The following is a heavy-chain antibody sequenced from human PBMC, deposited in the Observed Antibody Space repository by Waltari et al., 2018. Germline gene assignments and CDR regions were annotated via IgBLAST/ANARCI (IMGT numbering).Heavy chain of an antibody. D-gene: IGHD6-13*01. J-gene: IGHJ4*02. CDR3: VRAPLSGGATGTFDF. V-gene: IGHV4-38-2*02. CDR2: IYHSGNT. CDR1: GYSITSGYY. Sequence: QVQLQESGPGLVKPSETLSLPCTVSGYSITSGYYWGCIRQPPGKGLEWIGSIYHSGNTYYTPALKGRLAIAVCTSENQFSLRLSSVSGADTAVDYCVRAPLSGGATGTFDFWGLKSLVTVSP.